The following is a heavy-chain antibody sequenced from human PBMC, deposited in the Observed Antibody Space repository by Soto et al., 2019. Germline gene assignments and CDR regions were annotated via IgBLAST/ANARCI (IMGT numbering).Heavy chain of an antibody. CDR3: ARGSTDSYPGSRIFDF. D-gene: IGHD3-10*01. CDR1: GITFWSRA. CDR2: ITDTGGDT. V-gene: IGHV3-23*01. Sequence: WGSLRLSCVASGITFWSRAMILFRHSPLEGLEWVSTITDTGGDTKYSDSVRGRFTMSRDNSKKTLYLQMNNLRVEDSALYYCARGSTDSYPGSRIFDFWGRGTLVTVSS. J-gene: IGHJ4*02.